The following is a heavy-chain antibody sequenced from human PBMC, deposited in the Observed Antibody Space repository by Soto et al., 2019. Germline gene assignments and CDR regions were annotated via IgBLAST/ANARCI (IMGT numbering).Heavy chain of an antibody. CDR3: AKMDYYDYVWGSYRNPSYYYYYGMDV. Sequence: GGSLRLSCAASGFTFSSYGMHWVRQAPGKGLEWVAVISYDGSNKYYADSVKGRFTISRDNSKNTLYLQMNSLRAEDTAVYYCAKMDYYDYVWGSYRNPSYYYYYGMDVWGQGTTVTVSS. V-gene: IGHV3-30*18. CDR1: GFTFSSYG. J-gene: IGHJ6*02. D-gene: IGHD3-16*02. CDR2: ISYDGSNK.